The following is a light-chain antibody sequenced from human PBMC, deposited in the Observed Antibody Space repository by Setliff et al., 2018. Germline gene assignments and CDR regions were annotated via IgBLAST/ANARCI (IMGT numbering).Light chain of an antibody. CDR2: EVS. CDR1: SSDVGGYNY. Sequence: QSVLAQPASVSGSPGQSITISCTGTSSDVGGYNYVSWYQQHPGKAPKLMIYEVSNRPSGVSNRFSGSKSGNTASLTISGLQAEDEADYYCSSYTSSSANDVFGTGTKGTVL. V-gene: IGLV2-14*01. J-gene: IGLJ1*01. CDR3: SSYTSSSANDV.